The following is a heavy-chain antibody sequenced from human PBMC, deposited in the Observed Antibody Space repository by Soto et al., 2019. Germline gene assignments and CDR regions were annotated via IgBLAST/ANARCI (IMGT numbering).Heavy chain of an antibody. D-gene: IGHD1-1*01. Sequence: QGLLVEYGGRVVQPGRSLRLSCVASGFTFNRYGMHWVRQAPGKGLEWVAEISFDGTAKYYAESVKGRFTVSRDNGNNTLHLEMNRLGAKDTAVYFCATGRSTRFDPWGQGTLVTVSS. CDR3: ATGRSTRFDP. V-gene: IGHV3-30*03. CDR2: ISFDGTAK. CDR1: GFTFNRYG. J-gene: IGHJ5*02.